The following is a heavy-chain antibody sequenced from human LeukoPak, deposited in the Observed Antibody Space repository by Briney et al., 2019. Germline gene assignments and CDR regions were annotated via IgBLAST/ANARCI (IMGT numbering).Heavy chain of an antibody. CDR3: ARDILVDTAMPDAFDI. CDR1: GYTFTGYY. Sequence: GASVKVSCKASGYTFTGYYMHWVRQAPGQGLEWMGRINPNSGGTNYAQKFQGRVTMTRDTSISTAYMELSRLRSDDTAVYYCARDILVDTAMPDAFDIWGQGTMVTVSS. V-gene: IGHV1-2*06. J-gene: IGHJ3*02. D-gene: IGHD5-18*01. CDR2: INPNSGGT.